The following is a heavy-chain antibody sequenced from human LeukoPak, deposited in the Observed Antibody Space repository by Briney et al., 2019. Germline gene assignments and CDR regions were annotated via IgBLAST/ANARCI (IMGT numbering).Heavy chain of an antibody. CDR1: GFTFSSYA. Sequence: GRSLRLSCAASGFTFSSYAMHWVRQAPGKGLEWVAVISYDGSNKYYADSVKGRFTISRDNSKNTLYLQMNSLRAEDTAVYYCVTARGSYYFDYWGQGTLVTVSS. CDR3: VTARGSYYFDY. J-gene: IGHJ4*02. V-gene: IGHV3-30*04. CDR2: ISYDGSNK. D-gene: IGHD3-10*01.